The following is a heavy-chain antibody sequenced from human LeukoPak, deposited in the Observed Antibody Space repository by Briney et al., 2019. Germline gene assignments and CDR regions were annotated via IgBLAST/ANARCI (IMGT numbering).Heavy chain of an antibody. CDR1: GYTFSSYS. CDR3: ASPGSYDSWSGYDV. CDR2: ISSSSSYI. D-gene: IGHD3-3*01. Sequence: GGSLRLSCAASGYTFSSYSMNWVRQAPGKGLEWVSSISSSSSYIYYADSVKGRFTISRDNAKNSLYLQMNSLRAEDTAVYYCASPGSYDSWSGYDVWGKGTTVTVSS. V-gene: IGHV3-21*01. J-gene: IGHJ6*04.